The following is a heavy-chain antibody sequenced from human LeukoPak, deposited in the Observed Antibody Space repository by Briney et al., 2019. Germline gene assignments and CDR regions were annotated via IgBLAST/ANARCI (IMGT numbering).Heavy chain of an antibody. V-gene: IGHV3-7*01. CDR1: GFTFNGYW. CDR2: IKQDGREK. D-gene: IGHD3-10*02. CDR3: ARVHPVRRLDY. Sequence: PGGSLRLSCAASGFTFNGYWMSWVRQAPGKGLEWVANIKQDGREKNYVDSVRGRFTISRDNAKNSVYLQMNSLRAEDTAVYYCARVHPVRRLDYWGQGILVTVSS. J-gene: IGHJ4*02.